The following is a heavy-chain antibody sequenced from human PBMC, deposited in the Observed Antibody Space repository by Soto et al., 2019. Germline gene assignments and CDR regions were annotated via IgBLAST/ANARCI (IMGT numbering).Heavy chain of an antibody. J-gene: IGHJ6*02. CDR1: GFTFSSYD. Sequence: EVQLEECGGGLVQPGRSLRLSCAASGFTFSSYDMHWVRQATGKGLEWVSAIGTAGDTYYPGSVKGRFTISRENAKNSLYLQMNSLRAEDTAVYYCARGGYYYYGMDVWGQGTTVTVSS. CDR2: IGTAGDT. V-gene: IGHV3-13*01. CDR3: ARGGYYYYGMDV.